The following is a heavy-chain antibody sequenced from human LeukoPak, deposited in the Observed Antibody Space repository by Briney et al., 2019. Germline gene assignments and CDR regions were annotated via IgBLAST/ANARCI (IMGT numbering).Heavy chain of an antibody. CDR2: IIPIFGTA. CDR1: GCTFSSYA. CDR3: ARGLSIAPVAFDI. Sequence: SVKVSCKASGCTFSSYAISWVRQAPAQGREWLGGIIPIFGTANYAQKFQGRVTITADESTSTAYMELSSLRSEDTAVYYCARGLSIAPVAFDIWGQGTMVTVSS. J-gene: IGHJ3*02. D-gene: IGHD6-6*01. V-gene: IGHV1-69*01.